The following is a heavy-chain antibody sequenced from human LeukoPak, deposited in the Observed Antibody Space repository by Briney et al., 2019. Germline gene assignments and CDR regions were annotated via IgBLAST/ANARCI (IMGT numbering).Heavy chain of an antibody. CDR1: GFTFSSYA. Sequence: PGGSLRLSCAASGFTFSSYAMSWVRQAPGKGLEWVSAISGSGGSTYYADSVQGRFTISRDNSKNTLYLQMNSLRAEDTAVYYCAKAQGHSSSFDAFDIWGQGTMVTVSS. D-gene: IGHD6-6*01. J-gene: IGHJ3*02. CDR3: AKAQGHSSSFDAFDI. CDR2: ISGSGGST. V-gene: IGHV3-23*01.